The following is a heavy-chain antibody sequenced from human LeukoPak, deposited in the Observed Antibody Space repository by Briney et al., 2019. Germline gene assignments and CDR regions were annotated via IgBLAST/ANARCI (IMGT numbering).Heavy chain of an antibody. Sequence: PSETLSLTCNVSGGSISGYHWSWIRQPPGKGLEWIGSIYHSGSTYYNPSLKSRVTISVDTSKNQFSLKLSSVTAADTAVYYCALAGGDLPYNWFDPWGQGTLVTVSS. J-gene: IGHJ5*02. D-gene: IGHD3-10*01. CDR1: GGSISGYH. CDR2: IYHSGST. V-gene: IGHV4-38-2*02. CDR3: ALAGGDLPYNWFDP.